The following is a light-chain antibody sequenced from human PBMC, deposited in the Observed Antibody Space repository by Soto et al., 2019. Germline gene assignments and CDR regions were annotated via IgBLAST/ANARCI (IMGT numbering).Light chain of an antibody. J-gene: IGKJ2*01. V-gene: IGKV1-5*03. CDR2: QAS. CDR3: QQYKSYST. Sequence: DIQMTXSPXXXXASVGDRVTXTCRASQSINTWLAWYQQKPGKAPRFLIYQASSLESGVPSRFSGSGFGTEFTLTISNLQPDDFATYYCQQYKSYSTFGQGTKLETK. CDR1: QSINTW.